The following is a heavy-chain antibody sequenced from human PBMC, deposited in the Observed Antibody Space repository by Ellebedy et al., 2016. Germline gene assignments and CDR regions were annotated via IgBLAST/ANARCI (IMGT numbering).Heavy chain of an antibody. D-gene: IGHD1-20*01. CDR3: ARLAGYTWNHGWYFDL. Sequence: GESLKISXAASGFTFSRYWMSWVRQAPGKGLQWVANIKQDGSEKYHVDPVKGRFTISRDNANNSLYLQMNSLRAEDTAVYFCARLAGYTWNHGWYFDLWGRGTLVTVSS. J-gene: IGHJ2*01. CDR2: IKQDGSEK. V-gene: IGHV3-7*01. CDR1: GFTFSRYW.